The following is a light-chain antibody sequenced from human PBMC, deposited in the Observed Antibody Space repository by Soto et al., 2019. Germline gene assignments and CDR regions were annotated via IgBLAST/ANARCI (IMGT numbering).Light chain of an antibody. Sequence: EIVLTQSPGTLSLSPGERATLSCRASQSVSSSYLASYQQKPGQAPRLLIYGASSWATGSRDRFSGSGSGTHFTLTSSRLEPEDFAVYYCQQYGSSPLYTFGQGTKLEIK. CDR3: QQYGSSPLYT. V-gene: IGKV3-20*01. CDR1: QSVSSSY. J-gene: IGKJ2*01. CDR2: GAS.